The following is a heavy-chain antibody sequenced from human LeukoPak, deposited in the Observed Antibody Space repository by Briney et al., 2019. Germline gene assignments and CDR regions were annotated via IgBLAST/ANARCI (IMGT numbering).Heavy chain of an antibody. CDR3: ARGADGVSSNSRGWFDP. Sequence: GGSLRLSCAASGFTFSSYSMNWVRQAPGKGLEWVSYISSSSSTKYYADSMKGRFTISRDNAKNSLYLQMNSLRAEDTAVYSCARGADGVSSNSRGWFDPWGQGTLVTVSS. CDR2: ISSSSSTK. CDR1: GFTFSSYS. V-gene: IGHV3-48*01. D-gene: IGHD2-15*01. J-gene: IGHJ5*02.